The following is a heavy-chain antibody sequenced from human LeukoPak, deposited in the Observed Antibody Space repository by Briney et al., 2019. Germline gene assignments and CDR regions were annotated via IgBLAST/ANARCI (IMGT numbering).Heavy chain of an antibody. V-gene: IGHV3-48*03. Sequence: GGSLRLSRAASGFTFSSYEMNWVRQAPGKGLEWVSYISSSGSTIYYADSVKGRFTISRDNAKNSLYLQMNSLRAEDTAVYYCARDHSRSYAHDYWGQGTLVTVSS. CDR1: GFTFSSYE. CDR3: ARDHSRSYAHDY. J-gene: IGHJ4*02. CDR2: ISSSGSTI. D-gene: IGHD2-2*01.